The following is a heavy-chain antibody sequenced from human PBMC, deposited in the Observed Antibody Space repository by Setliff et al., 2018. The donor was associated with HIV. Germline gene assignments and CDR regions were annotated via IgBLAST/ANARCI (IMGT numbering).Heavy chain of an antibody. V-gene: IGHV4-34*01. D-gene: IGHD5-12*01. J-gene: IGHJ4*02. CDR2: INHSGRT. Sequence: SETLSLTCAVYGGSFSGYYWSWIRQAPGKGLEWIGEINHSGRTKYNPSLKSRVTLSVDTSKNQFSLKLRSVTAADTAVYYCARRRDGYNSAPWRNDYWGQGTLVTVSS. CDR1: GGSFSGYY. CDR3: ARRRDGYNSAPWRNDY.